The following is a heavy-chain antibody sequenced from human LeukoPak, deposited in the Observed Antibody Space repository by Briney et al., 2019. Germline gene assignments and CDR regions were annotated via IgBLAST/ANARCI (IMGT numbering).Heavy chain of an antibody. Sequence: ASETLSLTCTVSGGSISSYYWSWIRQPAGKGLEWIGRMHTSGSTNHNPSLKSRVTISVDKSKNQFSLKLSSVTAADTAVYYCARDRDSTSSRFDYWGQGTLVTVSS. CDR1: GGSISSYY. V-gene: IGHV4-4*07. J-gene: IGHJ4*02. CDR2: MHTSGST. D-gene: IGHD6-6*01. CDR3: ARDRDSTSSRFDY.